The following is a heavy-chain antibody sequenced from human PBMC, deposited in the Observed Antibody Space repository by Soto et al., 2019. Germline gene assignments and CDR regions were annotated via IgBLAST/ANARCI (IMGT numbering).Heavy chain of an antibody. D-gene: IGHD3-10*01. Sequence: SETLSLTCTVSGGSISNYYWRWIRQRPGKGLEWIGYISYSGSTNYNHSLKSRVTISVDTSKNQFSLKLSSVNAADTAVYYCARRCPLNYFGSGTSLHCFDPWGQGTLVTVSS. CDR1: GGSISNYY. CDR2: ISYSGST. V-gene: IGHV4-59*01. J-gene: IGHJ5*02. CDR3: ARRCPLNYFGSGTSLHCFDP.